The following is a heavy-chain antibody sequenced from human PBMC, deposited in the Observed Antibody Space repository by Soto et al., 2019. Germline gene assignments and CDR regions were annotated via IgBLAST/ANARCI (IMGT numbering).Heavy chain of an antibody. CDR1: GYTFTSYG. Sequence: ASVKVSCKASGYTFTSYGISWVRQAPGQGFEWMGWISAYNGNTNYAQKLQGRVTMTTDTSTSTAYMELRSLRSDDTAVYYCAGGLVWGCFLDYDVMAFGGKGPPVTVSA. CDR3: AGGLVWGCFLDYDVMAF. V-gene: IGHV1-18*01. J-gene: IGHJ6*04. CDR2: ISAYNGNT. D-gene: IGHD3-16*01.